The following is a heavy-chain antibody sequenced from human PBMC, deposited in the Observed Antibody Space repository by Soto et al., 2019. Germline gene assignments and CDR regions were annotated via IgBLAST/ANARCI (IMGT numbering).Heavy chain of an antibody. CDR3: TTASGGYYGRPAY. J-gene: IGHJ4*02. CDR2: IKSKNEGGTI. Sequence: EVQLLESGGGLVKPGGSLRLSCAASAFTFSNAWMNWVRQAPGKGLEWVGRIKSKNEGGTIDYAAPVKGRFTISRDDSKNTLFLQMHSLKNEDSAVYYCTTASGGYYGRPAYWGQGTLATVSS. CDR1: AFTFSNAW. V-gene: IGHV3-15*07. D-gene: IGHD1-26*01.